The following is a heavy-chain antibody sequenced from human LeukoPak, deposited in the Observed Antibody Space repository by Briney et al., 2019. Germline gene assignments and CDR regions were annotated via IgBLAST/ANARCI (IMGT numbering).Heavy chain of an antibody. Sequence: ASVKVSCKASGYTSTGYYMHWVRQAPGQGLEWMGWINSNSGGTDYAQKFQGRVTMTRDTSISTAYMELSRLRSDDTAVYYCARRYYDSSGPFDYWGQGTLVTVSS. D-gene: IGHD3-22*01. CDR3: ARRYYDSSGPFDY. J-gene: IGHJ4*02. CDR2: INSNSGGT. CDR1: GYTSTGYY. V-gene: IGHV1-2*02.